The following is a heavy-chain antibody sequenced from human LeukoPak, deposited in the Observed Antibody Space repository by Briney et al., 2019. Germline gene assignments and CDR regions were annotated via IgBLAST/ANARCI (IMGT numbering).Heavy chain of an antibody. V-gene: IGHV3-74*01. Sequence: GGSLGLSCAACGFTFSTCAVSCVRQARGKGLVWVSRINSDGSSTSYADSVKGRFTISRDNAKNTLYLQMNSLRAEDAAVYYCARDRVGTLYWGQGTLVTVSS. D-gene: IGHD4-23*01. CDR3: ARDRVGTLY. CDR1: GFTFSTCA. CDR2: INSDGSST. J-gene: IGHJ4*02.